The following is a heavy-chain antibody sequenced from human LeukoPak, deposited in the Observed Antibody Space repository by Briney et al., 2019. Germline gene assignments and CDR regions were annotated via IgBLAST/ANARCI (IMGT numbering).Heavy chain of an antibody. CDR3: VVILVPGGVWHFDL. J-gene: IGHJ2*01. CDR1: GLTFRNYG. CDR2: IYSGGGTTK. V-gene: IGHV3-33*03. Sequence: GGSLRLPCVASGLTFRNYGFHWVRQAPGKGLEWVAIIYSGGGTTKYYAESVKDRFTITRDDSKDTVYLQMNSLSAEDTAVYYCVVILVPGGVWHFDLWGRGTLVTVSS. D-gene: IGHD2-2*01.